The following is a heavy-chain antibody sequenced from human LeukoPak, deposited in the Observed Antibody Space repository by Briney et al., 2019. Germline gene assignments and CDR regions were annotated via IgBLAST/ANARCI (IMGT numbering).Heavy chain of an antibody. J-gene: IGHJ4*02. D-gene: IGHD1-14*01. CDR1: GFTFSSYW. CDR2: IKKDGSEK. CDR3: AKDRNRRIPSNFDY. V-gene: IGHV3-7*03. Sequence: GGSLRLSCAASGFTFSSYWMSWVRQAPGKGLEWVANIKKDGSEKYYVDSVRGRFTISRDNARNSLYLQMNSLRAEDTAIYYCAKDRNRRIPSNFDYWGQGILVTVSS.